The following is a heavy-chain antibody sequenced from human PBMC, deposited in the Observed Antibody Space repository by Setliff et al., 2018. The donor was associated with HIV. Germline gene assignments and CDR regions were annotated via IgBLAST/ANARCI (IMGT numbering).Heavy chain of an antibody. Sequence: TGGSLRLSCAASGFIVSSNYMTWVRQAPGKGLEWVSVIYSGGSTYYADSVKGRFTISRDNSKNTLFLQMNSLRAADTAVYYCARVNGAVVGATWDWFDPWGQGTRV. D-gene: IGHD1-26*01. J-gene: IGHJ5*02. CDR2: IYSGGST. CDR3: ARVNGAVVGATWDWFDP. V-gene: IGHV3-53*01. CDR1: GFIVSSNY.